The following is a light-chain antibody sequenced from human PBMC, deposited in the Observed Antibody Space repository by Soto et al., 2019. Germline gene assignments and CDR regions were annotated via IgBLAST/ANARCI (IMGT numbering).Light chain of an antibody. J-gene: IGKJ2*01. Sequence: DIVMTQSPDSLAVSLGERATINCKSSQSVLYSSNNKNYLAWYQQKPGQPPKLLIYWASTRESGVPDRFSGSGSGTDFTLTISSLQAEAVAVYYCQQYYSTPRTFRQGTKLEIK. V-gene: IGKV4-1*01. CDR3: QQYYSTPRT. CDR1: QSVLYSSNNKNY. CDR2: WAS.